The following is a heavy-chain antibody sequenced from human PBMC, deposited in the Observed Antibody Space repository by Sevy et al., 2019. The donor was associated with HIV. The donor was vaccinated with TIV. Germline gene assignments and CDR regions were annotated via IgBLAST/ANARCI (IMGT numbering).Heavy chain of an antibody. CDR1: GFTFSSYW. V-gene: IGHV3-7*01. CDR3: ARDIAAADDGGLDY. CDR2: IKQDGSEK. D-gene: IGHD6-13*01. J-gene: IGHJ4*02. Sequence: GGSLRLSCAASGFTFSSYWMSWVRQAPGKGLEWVANIKQDGSEKYYVDSVKGRFTFSSDNAKNPLYLQMNSLRAEATAVYYTARDIAAADDGGLDYWGQGTLVTVSS.